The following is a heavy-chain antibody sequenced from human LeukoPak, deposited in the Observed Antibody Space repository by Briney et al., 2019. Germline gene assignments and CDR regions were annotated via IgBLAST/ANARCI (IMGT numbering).Heavy chain of an antibody. CDR3: ARVGAMVSIDY. Sequence: GGSLRLSCAASGLTFSSYAMNWVRQAPGKGLEWVSAISGSGGNTYYADSVKGRFTISRDNSKNTLYLQMNSLRAEDTAVYYCARVGAMVSIDYWGQGTLVTVSS. CDR1: GLTFSSYA. CDR2: ISGSGGNT. V-gene: IGHV3-23*01. J-gene: IGHJ4*02. D-gene: IGHD1-26*01.